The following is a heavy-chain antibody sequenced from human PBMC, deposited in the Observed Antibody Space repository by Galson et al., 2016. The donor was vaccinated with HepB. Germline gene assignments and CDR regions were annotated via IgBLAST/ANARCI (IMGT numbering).Heavy chain of an antibody. CDR2: IHSRGKT. D-gene: IGHD3-22*01. Sequence: SETLSLTCTVSGGSVGSVSHHWGWIRQPPGKGLEWIGSIHSRGKTYYSPSLVRRVAISIDTSMNHFSLALSSVTAADTAVYYCAREYESSVDDWGQGTLVTVSS. CDR3: AREYESSVDD. V-gene: IGHV4-39*02. CDR1: GGSVGSVSHH. J-gene: IGHJ4*02.